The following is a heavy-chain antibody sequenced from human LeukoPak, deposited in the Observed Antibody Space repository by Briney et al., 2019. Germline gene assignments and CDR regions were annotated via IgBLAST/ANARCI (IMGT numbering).Heavy chain of an antibody. Sequence: PGGSLRLSCAASGFTVSSNYMSWVRQAPGKGLEWVSVIYSGGSTYYADSVKGRFTISRDNSRNTLYLQMNSLRAEDTAVYYCARDGSLGDSNGYCYYGMDVWGQGTTVTVSS. CDR1: GFTVSSNY. D-gene: IGHD2-21*02. CDR2: IYSGGST. V-gene: IGHV3-66*01. CDR3: ARDGSLGDSNGYCYYGMDV. J-gene: IGHJ6*02.